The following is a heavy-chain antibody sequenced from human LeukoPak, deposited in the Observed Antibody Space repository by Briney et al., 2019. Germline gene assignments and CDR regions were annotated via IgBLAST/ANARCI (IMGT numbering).Heavy chain of an antibody. Sequence: SETLSLTCTVSGGSISSYYRSWIRQPPGKGLEWIGRIYTSGSTNYNPSLKRRVPISVDKSKHQFSLRLSSVTAADTAVYYCARGVVVVVPALGRGGSYHYYMDVWGKGTTVTVSS. D-gene: IGHD2-2*01. CDR3: ARGVVVVVPALGRGGSYHYYMDV. J-gene: IGHJ6*03. CDR2: IYTSGST. V-gene: IGHV4-4*07. CDR1: GGSISSYY.